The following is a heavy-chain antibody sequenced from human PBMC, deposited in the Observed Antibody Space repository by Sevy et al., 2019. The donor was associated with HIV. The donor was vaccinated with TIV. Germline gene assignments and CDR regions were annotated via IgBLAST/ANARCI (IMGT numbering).Heavy chain of an antibody. CDR3: ARVGLRVFEWSSHTSGNSFDP. J-gene: IGHJ5*02. CDR1: EFTFSSYA. D-gene: IGHD3-3*01. Sequence: GGSLRLSCAASEFTFSSYAMHWIRQAPGKGLDWLAVISHDGGNKDYADSVKGRFTISRDNSNNTLYLQMNSLRGEDTAIYYCARVGLRVFEWSSHTSGNSFDPWGQGTLVTVSS. V-gene: IGHV3-30*04. CDR2: ISHDGGNK.